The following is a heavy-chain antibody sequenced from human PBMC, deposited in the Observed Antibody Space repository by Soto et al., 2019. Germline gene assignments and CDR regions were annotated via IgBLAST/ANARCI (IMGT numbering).Heavy chain of an antibody. CDR2: ISGSGGST. D-gene: IGHD6-13*01. CDR1: GCIFSRYA. Sequence: EVQLLESGGGLAQPGGSLRLSCATSGCIFSRYAMSWVRQAPGKGLEWVSDISGSGGSTNYADSVKGRFTMSRDNSKNTLFLQMNSLRVEDTAVYYCAKEGLAAAGTNYYMDVWGKGSTVTVSS. CDR3: AKEGLAAAGTNYYMDV. V-gene: IGHV3-23*01. J-gene: IGHJ6*03.